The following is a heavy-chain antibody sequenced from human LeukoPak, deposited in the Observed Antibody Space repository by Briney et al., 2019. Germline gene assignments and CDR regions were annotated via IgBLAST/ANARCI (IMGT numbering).Heavy chain of an antibody. V-gene: IGHV3-33*01. J-gene: IGHJ3*02. Sequence: PGRSLRLSCAASGFTFSSYGIHWVRQAPGKGLEWVAVIWYDGSNKYYADSVKGRFTVSRDNAKNSLSPQMNSLRVEDTAVYYCARDADLGATITGAFDIWGQGTTFSVSS. D-gene: IGHD5-24*01. CDR2: IWYDGSNK. CDR3: ARDADLGATITGAFDI. CDR1: GFTFSSYG.